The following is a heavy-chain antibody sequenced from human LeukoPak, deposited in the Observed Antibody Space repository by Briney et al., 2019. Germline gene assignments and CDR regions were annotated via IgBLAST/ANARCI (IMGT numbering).Heavy chain of an antibody. CDR2: IIPIFGTA. J-gene: IGHJ4*02. CDR1: GGTFSSYA. Sequence: SVKVSCKASGGTFSSYATSWVRQAPGQGLEWMGGIIPIFGTANYAQKFQGRVTITADESTSTAYMELSSLRSEDTAVYYCARDRVVGATTAFDYWGQGTLVTVSS. CDR3: ARDRVVGATTAFDY. V-gene: IGHV1-69*13. D-gene: IGHD1-26*01.